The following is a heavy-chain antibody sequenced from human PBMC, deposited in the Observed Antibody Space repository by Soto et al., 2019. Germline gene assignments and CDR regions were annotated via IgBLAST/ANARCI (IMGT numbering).Heavy chain of an antibody. CDR1: GFTFSSYW. V-gene: IGHV3-74*01. Sequence: GGSLRLSCATSGFTFSSYWIHWVRQAPGKGLVWVSRINSDGSGTSYADSVKGRFTVSRDNAKNTLYLQRNSLRAEDTAVYYCARGLGSITVYDYWGQGSLVTVSS. D-gene: IGHD3-10*01. CDR2: INSDGSGT. J-gene: IGHJ4*02. CDR3: ARGLGSITVYDY.